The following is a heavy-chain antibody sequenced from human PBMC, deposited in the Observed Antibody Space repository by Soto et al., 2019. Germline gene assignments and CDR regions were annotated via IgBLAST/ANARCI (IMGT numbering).Heavy chain of an antibody. D-gene: IGHD6-6*01. J-gene: IGHJ4*02. Sequence: GGSLRLSCAASGFTFSSYAMSWVRQAPGKGLEWVSAISGSGGSTYYADSVKGRVTISRDNSKNTLYRQMNSLRAEDTAVYYCAKDLDSSYYFDYWGQGTLVTVSS. CDR3: AKDLDSSYYFDY. CDR2: ISGSGGST. CDR1: GFTFSSYA. V-gene: IGHV3-23*01.